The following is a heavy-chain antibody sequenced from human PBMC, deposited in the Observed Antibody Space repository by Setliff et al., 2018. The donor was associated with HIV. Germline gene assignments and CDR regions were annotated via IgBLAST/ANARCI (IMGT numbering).Heavy chain of an antibody. J-gene: IGHJ4*02. D-gene: IGHD5-12*01. Sequence: KPSETLSLTCTVSGGSINNYYWSWIRQPPGKGLDWVGHIFTSGSTNYNPSLKSRVTISVDTSKNLFSLKLSSVTAADTGVYYCARMRLDGGYSYDYWGQGTLVTVSS. CDR1: GGSINNYY. V-gene: IGHV4-4*08. CDR3: ARMRLDGGYSYDY. CDR2: IFTSGST.